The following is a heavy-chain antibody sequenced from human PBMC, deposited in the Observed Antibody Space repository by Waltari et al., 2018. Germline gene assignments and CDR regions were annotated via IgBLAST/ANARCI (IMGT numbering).Heavy chain of an antibody. CDR2: VHSSGRT. Sequence: QMQLQESGPGLVKPSGTLSLTCVFSGDSMSNNNWWSWVRQSPEKGLEWIGQVHSSGRTNYNPSFASRVDMSLEMSINQFSLKVVSATAADTAVYYCARDRGRGLYLDSWGQGTLVTVSP. CDR1: GDSMSNNNW. J-gene: IGHJ4*02. CDR3: ARDRGRGLYLDS. V-gene: IGHV4-4*02. D-gene: IGHD2-15*01.